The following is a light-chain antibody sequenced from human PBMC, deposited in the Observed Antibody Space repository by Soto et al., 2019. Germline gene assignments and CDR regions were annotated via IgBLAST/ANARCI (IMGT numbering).Light chain of an antibody. CDR3: QRYNDYQYI. CDR2: DAS. J-gene: IGKJ2*01. Sequence: EIQMTQSPSSLSASVGDRVTITCQATQDINNCLNWYQQKPGQAPKLLIYDASNLETGVPARFSGSGSGTDFSVTITSLQPEDIATYYCQRYNDYQYIFGQGTKLEIK. CDR1: QDINNC. V-gene: IGKV1-33*01.